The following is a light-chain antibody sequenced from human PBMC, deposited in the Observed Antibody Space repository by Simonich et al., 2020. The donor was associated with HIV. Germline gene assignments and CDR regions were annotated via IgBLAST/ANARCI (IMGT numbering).Light chain of an antibody. CDR2: GAS. CDR3: QQYNNWLT. CDR1: PSVSSN. J-gene: IGKJ1*01. V-gene: IGKV3-15*01. Sequence: EIERTQSQATLSVSPGERATLSCRASPSVSSNLAWYQQKPGQAPRLLIYGASTRATGIPARFSGSGSGTEFTLTISSLQSEDFAVYYCQQYNNWLTFGQGTKVEIK.